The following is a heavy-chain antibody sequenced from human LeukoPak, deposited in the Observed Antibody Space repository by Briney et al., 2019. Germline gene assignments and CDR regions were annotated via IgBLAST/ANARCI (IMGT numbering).Heavy chain of an antibody. J-gene: IGHJ4*02. Sequence: GSSVKVSCKASGGTFSSYAISWVRQAPGQGLEWMGGIIPIFGTANYAQKFQGRVTITTDESTSTAYMELSSLRAEDTAVYYCATGRGGYYDSSGQFYWGQGTLVTVSS. V-gene: IGHV1-69*05. CDR3: ATGRGGYYDSSGQFY. CDR1: GGTFSSYA. D-gene: IGHD3-22*01. CDR2: IIPIFGTA.